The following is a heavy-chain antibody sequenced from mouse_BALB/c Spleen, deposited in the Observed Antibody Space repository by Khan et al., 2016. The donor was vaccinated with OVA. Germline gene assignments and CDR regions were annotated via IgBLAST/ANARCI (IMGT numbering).Heavy chain of an antibody. CDR1: GFTFSNYW. CDR3: WILL. CDR2: IRLKSDDYVT. Sequence: EVKLEGSGGGLVQPGGSMKLSCVASGFTFSNYWMNWVRQSPEKGLEWVAEIRLKSDDYVTNYAESVKGRFTISRDDSKSSVYLQMNNLRAEDTGIYYCWILLWGQGTTLTVAS. J-gene: IGHJ2*01. V-gene: IGHV6-6*02.